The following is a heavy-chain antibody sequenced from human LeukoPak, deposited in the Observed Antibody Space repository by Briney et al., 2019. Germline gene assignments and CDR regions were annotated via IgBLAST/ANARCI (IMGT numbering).Heavy chain of an antibody. Sequence: SETLSLTCAVHGGSFSGYYWSWIRQPPGKGLEWIGEINHSGSTNYNPSLKSRVTISVDTSKNQFSLKLSSVTAADTAVYYCARAGWELLSASFDPWGQGTLVIVSS. CDR2: INHSGST. D-gene: IGHD1-26*01. V-gene: IGHV4-34*01. CDR3: ARAGWELLSASFDP. CDR1: GGSFSGYY. J-gene: IGHJ5*02.